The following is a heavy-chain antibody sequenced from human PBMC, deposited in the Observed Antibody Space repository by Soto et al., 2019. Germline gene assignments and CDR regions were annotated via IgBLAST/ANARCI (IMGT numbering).Heavy chain of an antibody. CDR3: VRVGIAAGDY. Sequence: GGSLRLSCAASGFTFSDHYMDWVRQAPGKGLEWVGRTRNKANSYTTEYAASVKGRFTISRDDSKNSLYLQMNSLKTEDTAVYYCVRVGIAAGDYWGQGTLVTVSS. CDR1: GFTFSDHY. V-gene: IGHV3-72*01. D-gene: IGHD6-13*01. J-gene: IGHJ4*02. CDR2: TRNKANSYTT.